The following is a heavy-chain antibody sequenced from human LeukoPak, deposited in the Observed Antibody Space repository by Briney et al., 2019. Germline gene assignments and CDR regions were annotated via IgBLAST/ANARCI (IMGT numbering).Heavy chain of an antibody. D-gene: IGHD4-17*01. CDR2: INHSGST. CDR1: GGSFSGYY. Sequence: SETLSLTCAVYGGSFSGYYWSWIRQPPGKGLEWIGEINHSGSTNYNPSLKSRVTMSVDTSKNQFSLKLSSVTAADTAVYYCARARRAVTTNYYYYYYMDVWGKGTTVTISS. CDR3: ARARRAVTTNYYYYYYMDV. J-gene: IGHJ6*03. V-gene: IGHV4-34*01.